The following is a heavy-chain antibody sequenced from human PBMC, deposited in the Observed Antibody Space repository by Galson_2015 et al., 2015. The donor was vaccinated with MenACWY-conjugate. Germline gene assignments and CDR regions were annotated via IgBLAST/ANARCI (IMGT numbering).Heavy chain of an antibody. CDR1: GFTFSSYT. CDR3: ARGLIGYSSVPLDF. Sequence: SLRLSCAASGFTFSSYTMHWVRQTPGKGLEWVALMSYDGSNQYYADSLKGRLTISRDNSKSTLYLQMDSLRAEDTAVYYCARGLIGYSSVPLDFWGQGALVTVSS. V-gene: IGHV3-30*01. CDR2: MSYDGSNQ. D-gene: IGHD6-19*01. J-gene: IGHJ4*02.